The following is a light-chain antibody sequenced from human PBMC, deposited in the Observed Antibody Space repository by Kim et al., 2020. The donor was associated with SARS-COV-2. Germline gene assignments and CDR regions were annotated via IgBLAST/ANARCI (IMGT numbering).Light chain of an antibody. V-gene: IGLV3-1*01. J-gene: IGLJ2*01. CDR3: QAWDSSTVV. Sequence: VSPGQTASITCSGDNMGDKYACWYQQKPGQSPVLVIYQDSKRPSGIPERFSGSNSGNTATLTISGTQAMDEADYYCQAWDSSTVVFGGGTQLTVL. CDR2: QDS. CDR1: NMGDKY.